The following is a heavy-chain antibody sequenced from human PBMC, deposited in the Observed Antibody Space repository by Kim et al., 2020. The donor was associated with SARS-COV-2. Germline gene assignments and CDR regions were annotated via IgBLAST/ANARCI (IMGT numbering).Heavy chain of an antibody. CDR1: GYSFTSYW. CDR3: ARPFDYGDYDSYYYYGMDV. Sequence: GESLKISCKGSGYSFTSYWISWVRQMPGKGLEWMGRIDPSDSYTNYSPSFQGHVTISADKSISTAYLQWSSLKASDTAMYYCARPFDYGDYDSYYYYGMDVWGQGTTVTVSS. D-gene: IGHD4-17*01. J-gene: IGHJ6*02. CDR2: IDPSDSYT. V-gene: IGHV5-10-1*01.